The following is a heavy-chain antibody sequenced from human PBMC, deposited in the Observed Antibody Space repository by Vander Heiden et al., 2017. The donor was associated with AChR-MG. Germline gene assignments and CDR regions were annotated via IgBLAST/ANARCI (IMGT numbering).Heavy chain of an antibody. CDR2: INPNSGGT. D-gene: IGHD3-22*01. Sequence: QVQLVQSGAEVKKPGASVKVSCKASGYTFTGYYMHWGRQAPGQGLEWMGWINPNSGGTNYAQKFQGRVTMTRDTSISTAYMELSRLRSDDTAGYYCARDPYYYDSSGYPRDYWGQGTLVTVSS. J-gene: IGHJ4*02. CDR3: ARDPYYYDSSGYPRDY. V-gene: IGHV1-2*02. CDR1: GYTFTGYY.